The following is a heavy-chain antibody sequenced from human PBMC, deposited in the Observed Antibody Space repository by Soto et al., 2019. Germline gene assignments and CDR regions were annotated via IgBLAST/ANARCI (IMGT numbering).Heavy chain of an antibody. CDR2: ISYDGSNK. Sequence: PGGSLRLSCAASGFTFSSYAMHWVRQAPGKGLEWVAVISYDGSNKYYADSVKGRFTISRDNSKNTLYLQMNSLRAEDTAVYYLARNSFPYYGGDCCTGWVYPWGQGTLVTVSS. J-gene: IGHJ5*01. V-gene: IGHV3-30-3*01. D-gene: IGHD2-21*02. CDR1: GFTFSSYA. CDR3: ARNSFPYYGGDCCTGWVYP.